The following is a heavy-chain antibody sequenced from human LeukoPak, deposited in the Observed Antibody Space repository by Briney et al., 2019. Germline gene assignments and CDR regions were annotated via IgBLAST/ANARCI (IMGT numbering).Heavy chain of an antibody. V-gene: IGHV4-28*06. CDR3: ARIFLGYSSGWYFDY. Sequence: SETLSLTCAVSGYSISSTNWWGWIRQPPGKGLEWIGYIYYSGSSNYNPSLKSRVTMSVDTSKNQFSLNLSSVTALDTAVYYCARIFLGYSSGWYFDYWDQGTLVTVSS. D-gene: IGHD6-19*01. J-gene: IGHJ4*02. CDR1: GYSISSTNW. CDR2: IYYSGSS.